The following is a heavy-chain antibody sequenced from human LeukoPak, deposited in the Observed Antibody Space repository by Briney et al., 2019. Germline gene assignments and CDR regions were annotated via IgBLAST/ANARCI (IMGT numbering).Heavy chain of an antibody. CDR3: AKGSLEMATVDFEF. D-gene: IGHD5-24*01. CDR1: GFNFGDYA. V-gene: IGHV3-9*01. Sequence: GGSLRLSCAASGFNFGDYAMHWVRQAPGKGLGWVSGINWSSKMVAYAASVKGRFTISRDNAKNSLYLQMNSLRTEDTAFYFCAKGSLEMATVDFEFWGQGTLVTVSS. CDR2: INWSSKMV. J-gene: IGHJ4*02.